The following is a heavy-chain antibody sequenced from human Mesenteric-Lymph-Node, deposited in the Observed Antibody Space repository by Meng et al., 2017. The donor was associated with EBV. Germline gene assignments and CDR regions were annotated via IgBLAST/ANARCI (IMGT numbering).Heavy chain of an antibody. Sequence: QVQLVQSGAEVKKPGDSVKVSCKASGYTFTSYGINWVRQAPGQGLEWMGRINPKSGDTNYAQKFQGRITLTRDTSISTAYMELSGLRYDDTAFYYCANDGFPFDYWGQGTLVTVSS. CDR3: ANDGFPFDY. J-gene: IGHJ4*02. CDR2: INPKSGDT. V-gene: IGHV1-2*06. CDR1: GYTFTSYG. D-gene: IGHD5-24*01.